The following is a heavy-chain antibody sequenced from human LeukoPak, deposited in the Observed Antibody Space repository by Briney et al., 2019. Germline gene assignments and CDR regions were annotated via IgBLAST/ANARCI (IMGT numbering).Heavy chain of an antibody. J-gene: IGHJ6*02. D-gene: IGHD1-26*01. CDR2: ISYDGSNK. V-gene: IGHV3-30*04. CDR1: GFTFSSYA. CDR3: ARGIVGATYYYYYGMDV. Sequence: PGGSLRLSCAASGFTFSSYAMHWVRQAPGKGLEWVAVISYDGSNKYYADSVKGRFTISRDNSKSTLYLQMNSLRAEDTAVYYCARGIVGATYYYYYGMDVWGQGTTVTVSS.